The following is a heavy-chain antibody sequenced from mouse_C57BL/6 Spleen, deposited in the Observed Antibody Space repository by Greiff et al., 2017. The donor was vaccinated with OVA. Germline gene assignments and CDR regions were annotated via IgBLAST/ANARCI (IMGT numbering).Heavy chain of an antibody. CDR2: INPSNGGP. V-gene: IGHV1-53*01. J-gene: IGHJ3*01. CDR1: GYTFTSYW. D-gene: IGHD1-1*01. Sequence: QVQLQQPGTELVKPGASVKLSCKASGYTFTSYWMHWVKQRPGQGLAWIGNINPSNGGPNYNETFKSKATLTVDKSSSTAYMQLSSLTSEDSAVDYGARAQTYGSSYGAFAYWGQGTLVTVSA. CDR3: ARAQTYGSSYGAFAY.